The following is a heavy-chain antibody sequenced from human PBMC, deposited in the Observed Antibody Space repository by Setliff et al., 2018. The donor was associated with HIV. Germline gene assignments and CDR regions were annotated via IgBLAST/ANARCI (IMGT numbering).Heavy chain of an antibody. V-gene: IGHV3-48*01. D-gene: IGHD6-13*01. J-gene: IGHJ6*03. CDR1: GITFSSYS. Sequence: LSCVDSGITFSSYSMYWVRQAPGKGLEWVSYISSSSSTIYYVDSVKGRFTISRDNARYSLYLQMNSLRAEDTAVYYCARDQSSSWFGFMDVWGKGTTVTVSS. CDR2: ISSSSSTI. CDR3: ARDQSSSWFGFMDV.